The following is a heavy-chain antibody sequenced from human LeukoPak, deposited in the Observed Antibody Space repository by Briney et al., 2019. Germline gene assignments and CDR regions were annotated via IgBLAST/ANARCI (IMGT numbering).Heavy chain of an antibody. D-gene: IGHD6-13*01. Sequence: PSETLSLTCTASGGSISSSSYYWGWIRQPPGKGLEWIGSMYSSGSTNYNPSLKSRVTISVDTSKNQFSLKLSSVTAADTAVYYCATPSAYGAAAGLNWFDPWGQGTLVTVSS. CDR3: ATPSAYGAAAGLNWFDP. CDR2: MYSSGST. J-gene: IGHJ5*02. V-gene: IGHV4-39*07. CDR1: GGSISSSSYY.